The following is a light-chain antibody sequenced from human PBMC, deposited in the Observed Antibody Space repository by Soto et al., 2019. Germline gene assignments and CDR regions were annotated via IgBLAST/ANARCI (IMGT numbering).Light chain of an antibody. Sequence: QSVLTQPASVSGSPGQSITISCTGTSSDVGGYNYVSWYQQDPGKAPKLMIYEVSNRPSGVSNRFSGSKSGNTASLTISGLQADDEADYYCAAWDDSLSGRVIFGGGTKVTVL. CDR3: AAWDDSLSGRVI. CDR1: SSDVGGYNY. CDR2: EVS. J-gene: IGLJ2*01. V-gene: IGLV2-14*01.